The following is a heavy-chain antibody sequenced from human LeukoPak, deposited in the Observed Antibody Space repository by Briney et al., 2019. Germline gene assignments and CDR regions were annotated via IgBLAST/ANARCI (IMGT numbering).Heavy chain of an antibody. D-gene: IGHD3-22*01. CDR3: ARDHYYDSSGYYLGDAFDI. Sequence: ASVEVSCKASGYTFTGYYMHWVRQAPGQGLEWMGWINPNSGGTNYAQKFQGRVTMTRDTSISTAYMELSRLRSDDTAVYYCARDHYYDSSGYYLGDAFDIWGQGTMVTVSS. CDR1: GYTFTGYY. CDR2: INPNSGGT. J-gene: IGHJ3*02. V-gene: IGHV1-2*02.